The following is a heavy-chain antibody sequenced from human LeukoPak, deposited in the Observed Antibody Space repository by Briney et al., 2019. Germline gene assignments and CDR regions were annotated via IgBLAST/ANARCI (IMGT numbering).Heavy chain of an antibody. CDR2: ISGSGGST. CDR1: GFTFSSYA. CDR3: AKETKKGNTWIQLWTYFDY. D-gene: IGHD5-18*01. V-gene: IGHV3-23*01. J-gene: IGHJ4*02. Sequence: PGGSLRLSCAASGFTFSSYAMSWVRQAPGKGLELDSAISGSGGSTYYADSVKGRFTISRDNSKNTLYLQMNSLRAEDTAVYYCAKETKKGNTWIQLWTYFDYWGQGTLVTVSS.